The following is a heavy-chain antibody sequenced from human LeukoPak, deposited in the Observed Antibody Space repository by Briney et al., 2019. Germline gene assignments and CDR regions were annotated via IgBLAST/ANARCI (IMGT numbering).Heavy chain of an antibody. V-gene: IGHV3-33*01. CDR2: IWYDGSNK. Sequence: GGSLRLSCAASGFTFSSYGMYWVRQAPGKGLEWVAVIWYDGSNKYYADSVKGRFTISRDNSKNTLYLQMNSLRAEDTAVYYCARGKMDYGDLTHFDYWGQGTLVTVSS. J-gene: IGHJ4*02. CDR1: GFTFSSYG. CDR3: ARGKMDYGDLTHFDY. D-gene: IGHD4-17*01.